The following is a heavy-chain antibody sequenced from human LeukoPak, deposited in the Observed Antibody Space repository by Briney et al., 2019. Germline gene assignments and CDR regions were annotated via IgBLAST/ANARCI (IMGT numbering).Heavy chain of an antibody. V-gene: IGHV1-2*02. J-gene: IGHJ4*02. D-gene: IGHD3-10*01. CDR1: GYTFIGYY. Sequence: ASVKVSCKASGYTFIGYYMHWVRQAPGQGLEWMGWINPNSGGTNYAQKFQGRVTMARDTSISTAYMELSRLRSDDTAVYYCARGGTMVRGVKDYWGQGTPVTVSS. CDR2: INPNSGGT. CDR3: ARGGTMVRGVKDY.